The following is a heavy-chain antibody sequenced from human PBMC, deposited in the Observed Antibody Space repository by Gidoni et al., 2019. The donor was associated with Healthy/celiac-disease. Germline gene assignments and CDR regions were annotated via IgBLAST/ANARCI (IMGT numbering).Heavy chain of an antibody. CDR2: ISYDGSNK. D-gene: IGHD1-7*01. CDR1: GFTFISCA. V-gene: IGHV3-30-3*01. Sequence: HVQLADSGGGVARPGRSLRPPCAAPGFTFISCAMHWVRQAPGKGLEWVAVISYDGSNKYYADSVKGRFTISRDNSKNTLYLQMNSLRAEDTAVYYCARDGVEEYNWNYASFFDYWGQGTLVTVSS. CDR3: ARDGVEEYNWNYASFFDY. J-gene: IGHJ4*02.